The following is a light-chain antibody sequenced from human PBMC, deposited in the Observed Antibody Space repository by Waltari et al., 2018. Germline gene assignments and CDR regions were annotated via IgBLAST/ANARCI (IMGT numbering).Light chain of an antibody. V-gene: IGLV1-47*01. CDR3: AGWDDSLTGVV. CDR2: LDD. Sequence: QSVLTQPPSLSGTPGQRVTISCSGSSPTIGTTYVFWYQQFPGRAPKLLIYLDDHRPSGVPDRFSASKSGSSASLTISGLRPEDEADYHCAGWDDSLTGVVFGGGTKLTV. J-gene: IGLJ2*01. CDR1: SPTIGTTY.